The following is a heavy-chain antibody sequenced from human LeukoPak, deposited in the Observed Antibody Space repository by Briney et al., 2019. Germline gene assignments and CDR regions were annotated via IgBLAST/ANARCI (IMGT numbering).Heavy chain of an antibody. Sequence: KPSETLSLTCTVSGGSISPYYWSFIRQPAGKGLEWIGRLSTSGSSKYNPSLKSRVTISVDTSKNQFSLKLSSVTAADTAVYYCARVGYYDFWSGYYPSYYYYYYMDVWGKGTTVTVSS. CDR3: ARVGYYDFWSGYYPSYYYYYYMDV. V-gene: IGHV4-4*07. CDR2: LSTSGSS. D-gene: IGHD3-3*01. CDR1: GGSISPYY. J-gene: IGHJ6*03.